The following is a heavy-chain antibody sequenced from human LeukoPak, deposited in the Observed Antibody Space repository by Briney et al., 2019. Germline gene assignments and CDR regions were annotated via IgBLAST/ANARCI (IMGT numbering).Heavy chain of an antibody. J-gene: IGHJ4*02. V-gene: IGHV3-23*01. D-gene: IGHD5-24*01. CDR1: GFTFSSYA. CDR2: ISGSGGST. Sequence: PGGSLRLSCAASGFTFSSYAMSWVRQAPGKGLEWVSAISGSGGSTYYADSVKGRFTISRDNAKNSLYLQMNSLRAEDTAVYYCARDWGDGYLSTPVYFDYWGQGTLVTVSS. CDR3: ARDWGDGYLSTPVYFDY.